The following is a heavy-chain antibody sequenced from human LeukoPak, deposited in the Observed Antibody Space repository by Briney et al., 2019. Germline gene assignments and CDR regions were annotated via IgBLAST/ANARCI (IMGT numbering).Heavy chain of an antibody. CDR3: ASSSFDSFLNF. D-gene: IGHD3-9*01. CDR1: GYTFTYRY. Sequence: SVKVSCKASGYTFTYRYLHWVRQAPGQALEWMGWITPMIGNTNYAQKFQGRVTITRDRSMSTVDMELSSLRSEDTAMYYCASSSFDSFLNFWGQGTLVTVSS. V-gene: IGHV1-45*02. CDR2: ITPMIGNT. J-gene: IGHJ4*02.